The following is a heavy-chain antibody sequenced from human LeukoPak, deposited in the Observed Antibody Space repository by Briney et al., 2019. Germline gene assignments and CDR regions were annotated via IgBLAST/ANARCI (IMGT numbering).Heavy chain of an antibody. Sequence: ASVTVSCKASGYTFTSYGISWVRQAPGQGLEWMGWISAYNGNTNYAQKLQGRVTMTTDTSTSTAYMELRSLRSDDTAVYYCARVRYDFWSGYYRRHYFDYWGQGTLVTVSS. D-gene: IGHD3-3*01. J-gene: IGHJ4*02. CDR2: ISAYNGNT. V-gene: IGHV1-18*01. CDR1: GYTFTSYG. CDR3: ARVRYDFWSGYYRRHYFDY.